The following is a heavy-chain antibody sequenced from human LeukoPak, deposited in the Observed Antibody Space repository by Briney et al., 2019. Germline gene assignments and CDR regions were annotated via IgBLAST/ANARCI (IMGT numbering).Heavy chain of an antibody. V-gene: IGHV3-15*01. CDR1: GFTFSNAW. J-gene: IGHJ3*02. CDR2: IKSKTDGGTT. Sequence: GGSLRLSCAASGFTFSNAWMSWVRQAPGKGLEWVGRIKSKTDGGTTDYAAPVKGRFTISRDDSKNTLYLQMNSLKTEDTAVYYCTTGSLLWSPDASDIWGQGTMVTVSS. D-gene: IGHD3-10*01. CDR3: TTGSLLWSPDASDI.